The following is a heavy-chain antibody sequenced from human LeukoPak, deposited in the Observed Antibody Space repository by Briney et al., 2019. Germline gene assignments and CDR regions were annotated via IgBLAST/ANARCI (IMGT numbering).Heavy chain of an antibody. CDR3: ARGKPLELAHDYIFYMDV. V-gene: IGHV1-2*02. J-gene: IGHJ6*03. CDR1: GYTFTGYY. CDR2: INPNGGDT. Sequence: ASVKVSCKASGYTFTGYYIHWVRQAPGQGLEWMGWINPNGGDTKYAQKFQGRVTMTRDTSISTAYMELSRLRADDTAVYYCARGKPLELAHDYIFYMDVWGKGTPVTVSS. D-gene: IGHD1-1*01.